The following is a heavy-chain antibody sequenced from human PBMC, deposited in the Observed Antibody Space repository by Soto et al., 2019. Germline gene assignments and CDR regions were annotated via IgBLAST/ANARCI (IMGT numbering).Heavy chain of an antibody. V-gene: IGHV1-18*01. CDR1: GYTFTSYG. J-gene: IGHJ4*02. D-gene: IGHD5-18*01. CDR3: ASDLAVGYSYGRFDC. Sequence: QVQLVQSGAEVKKPGASVKVSCKASGYTFTSYGISWVRQAPGQGLEWMGWISAYNGNTNYAQKLQGRVTMTTDTSASGAYKDVNSQKPDHRAVYYCASDLAVGYSYGRFDCCGRGTLVAV. CDR2: ISAYNGNT.